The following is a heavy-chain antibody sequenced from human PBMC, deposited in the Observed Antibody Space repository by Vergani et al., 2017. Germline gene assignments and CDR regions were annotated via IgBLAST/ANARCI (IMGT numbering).Heavy chain of an antibody. D-gene: IGHD3-22*01. CDR1: GASMTSGDYH. Sequence: QVQLQESGPGLVKSSQTLSLTCIVSGASMTSGDYHWSWIRQPPGRGLEWIGYIYHSGTTSYKPSLNNRVTISVDTSKNQFSLNLYSVTAADTAVYDCARGSGDSSGCCDYWGQGTLVTVSS. CDR3: ARGSGDSSGCCDY. V-gene: IGHV4-30-4*08. CDR2: IYHSGTT. J-gene: IGHJ4*02.